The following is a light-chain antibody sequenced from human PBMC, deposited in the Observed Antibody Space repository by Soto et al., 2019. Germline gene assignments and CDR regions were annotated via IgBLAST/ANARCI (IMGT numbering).Light chain of an antibody. CDR1: RSDIGDSNF. V-gene: IGLV2-14*01. J-gene: IGLJ1*01. CDR2: EVN. Sequence: QSVLTQPVSVSGSPGQSVTISCTGPRSDIGDSNFISWYQHSPGKAPRLLIYEVNNRPSGVSKRFSGSKAGNTASLTISGLLDDDEADYFCASFRSGTILVFGSGTKVTVL. CDR3: ASFRSGTILV.